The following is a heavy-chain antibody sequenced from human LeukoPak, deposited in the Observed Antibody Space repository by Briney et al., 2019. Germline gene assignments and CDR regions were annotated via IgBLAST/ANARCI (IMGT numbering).Heavy chain of an antibody. V-gene: IGHV3-30-3*01. CDR3: ARAQGYCSGGSCYSGFDY. J-gene: IGHJ4*02. CDR2: ISYDGSNK. Sequence: GGSLRLSCAASGFTFSSYAMHWVRQAPGKGLEWVAVISYDGSNKYYADSVKGRFTISRDNSKNTLYLQMNSLRAEDTAVYYCARAQGYCSGGSCYSGFDYWGQGTLVTVSS. D-gene: IGHD2-15*01. CDR1: GFTFSSYA.